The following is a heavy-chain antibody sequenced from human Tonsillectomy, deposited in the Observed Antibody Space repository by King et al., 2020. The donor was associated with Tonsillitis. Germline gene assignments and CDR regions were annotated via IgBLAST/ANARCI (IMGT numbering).Heavy chain of an antibody. CDR3: VREEGAVGDTTVVRETYYYYGMDV. CDR2: IWYDGANN. J-gene: IGHJ6*02. D-gene: IGHD5-18*01. Sequence: VQLVESGGGVVQPGRSLRLSCAASGFTFSSYGMHWVRQAPGKGLEWVAVIWYDGANNYYADSVKGRFTISRDNSKNMLYLQIISLTAEDTAVYYCVREEGAVGDTTVVRETYYYYGMDVWGQGTTVTVSS. CDR1: GFTFSSYG. V-gene: IGHV3-33*01.